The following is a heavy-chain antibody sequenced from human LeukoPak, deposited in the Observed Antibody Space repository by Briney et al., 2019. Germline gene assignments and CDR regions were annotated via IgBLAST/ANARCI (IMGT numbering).Heavy chain of an antibody. J-gene: IGHJ6*02. CDR2: IKSDGSN. CDR1: GFTFSSYW. V-gene: IGHV3-74*01. CDR3: ARGMSGYYGMDV. Sequence: GGSLRLSCAASGFTFSSYWMHWVRQAPGKGLVWVSRIKSDGSNYYADSVKGRFTIFRDNARNTLYLQMNSLRAEDTAVYYCARGMSGYYGMDVWGQGTTVTVSS.